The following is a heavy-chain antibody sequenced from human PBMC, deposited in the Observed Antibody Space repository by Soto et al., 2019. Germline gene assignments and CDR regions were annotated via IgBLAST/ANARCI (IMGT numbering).Heavy chain of an antibody. CDR2: INHSGST. D-gene: IGHD3-10*01. Sequence: PSETLSLTCAVYGGSFSGYYWSWIRQPPGKGLEWIGEINHSGSTNYNPSLKSRVTISVDTSKNQFSLKLSSVTAADTAAYYCARGRRLIIHYLTMVFTSPYYFDYWGQGTLVTVSS. CDR1: GGSFSGYY. V-gene: IGHV4-34*01. CDR3: ARGRRLIIHYLTMVFTSPYYFDY. J-gene: IGHJ4*02.